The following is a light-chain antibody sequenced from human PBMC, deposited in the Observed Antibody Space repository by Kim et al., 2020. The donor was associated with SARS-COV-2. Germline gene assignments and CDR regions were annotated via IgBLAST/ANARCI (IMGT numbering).Light chain of an antibody. CDR1: SLRSYY. CDR3: NFRDSSGNHVV. CDR2: GKN. J-gene: IGLJ2*01. V-gene: IGLV3-19*01. Sequence: ALGQTVRITCQGDSLRSYYASWYQQKPGQAPVLVIYGKNNRPSGIPDRFSGSSSGKTASLTITGAQAEDEADYYCNFRDSSGNHVVFGGGTKLTVL.